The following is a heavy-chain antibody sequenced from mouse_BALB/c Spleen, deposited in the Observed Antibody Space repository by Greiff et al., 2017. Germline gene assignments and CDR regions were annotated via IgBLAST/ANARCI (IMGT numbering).Heavy chain of an antibody. J-gene: IGHJ4*01. CDR2: ISSGGSYT. CDR1: GFTFSSYA. D-gene: IGHD1-1*01. Sequence: DVMLVESGGGLVKPGGSLKLSCAASGFTFSSYAMSWVRQSPEKRLEWVAEISSGGSYTYYPDTVTGRFTISRDNAKNTLYLEMSSLRSEDTAMYYCARSLIGGAMDYWGQGTSVTVSS. CDR3: ARSLIGGAMDY. V-gene: IGHV5-9-4*01.